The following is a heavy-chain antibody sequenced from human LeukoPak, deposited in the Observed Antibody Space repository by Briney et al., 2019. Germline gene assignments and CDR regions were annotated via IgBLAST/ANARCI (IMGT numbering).Heavy chain of an antibody. J-gene: IGHJ4*02. D-gene: IGHD3-10*01. CDR1: GFTLSSYA. CDR2: ISSNGGST. V-gene: IGHV3-64*01. CDR3: ARDGRLYGSGSYPDY. Sequence: PGGSLRLSCAASGFTLSSYAMHWVRQAPGKGLEYVSAISSNGGSTYYANSVKGRFTISRDNSKNTLYLQMGSLRAEDMAVYYCARDGRLYGSGSYPDYWGQGTLVTVSS.